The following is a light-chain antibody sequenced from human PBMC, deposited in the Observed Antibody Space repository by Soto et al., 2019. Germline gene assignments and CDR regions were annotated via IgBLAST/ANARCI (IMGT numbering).Light chain of an antibody. CDR2: DVS. J-gene: IGLJ1*01. Sequence: QSVLTQPRSVSGSPGQSVTISCTGTSSDVGAYNYVSWYQQHPGKAPKLMTYDVSKRPSGVPGRLSGSKSGNTASLTISGLQAEDEADYYCCSYADNYSYVFGTGTKVTVL. CDR3: CSYADNYSYV. CDR1: SSDVGAYNY. V-gene: IGLV2-11*01.